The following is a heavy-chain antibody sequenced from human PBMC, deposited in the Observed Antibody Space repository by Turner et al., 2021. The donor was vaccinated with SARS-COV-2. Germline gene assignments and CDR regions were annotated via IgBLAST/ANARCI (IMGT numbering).Heavy chain of an antibody. CDR3: ARFKDIVVLMISHFFFDS. CDR2: GQDAGNT. J-gene: IGHJ5*01. V-gene: IGHV4-39*02. CDR1: GGSVSPSYSY. Sequence: QLRLQESGPGLVKPAETLSLTCTGPGGSVSPSYSYWGRIRQPPGKGLEWIGNGQDAGNTYYNLSIGSRVNISLDTSKSHFSLKLKSVTAADTGVYYCARFKDIVVLMISHFFFDSWGQGALVTVSS. D-gene: IGHD3-16*01.